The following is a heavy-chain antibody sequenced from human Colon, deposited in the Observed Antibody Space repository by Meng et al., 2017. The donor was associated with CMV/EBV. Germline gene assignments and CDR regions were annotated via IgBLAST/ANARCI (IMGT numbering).Heavy chain of an antibody. V-gene: IGHV3-23*01. Sequence: GGSLRLSCAASGFTFPSSAMTWVRQAPGKGLEWVSFISGSGSSTDYADSVKGRFTISRDNSKNMLHLQMNNLRAEDTAIYYCAKDGRYCSSASCYIPPGYFYAMDIWGQGNAGHRLL. D-gene: IGHD2-2*01. CDR2: ISGSGSST. CDR3: AKDGRYCSSASCYIPPGYFYAMDI. J-gene: IGHJ6*02. CDR1: GFTFPSSA.